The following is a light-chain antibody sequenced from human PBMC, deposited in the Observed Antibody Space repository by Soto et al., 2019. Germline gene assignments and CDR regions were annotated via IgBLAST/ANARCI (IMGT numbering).Light chain of an antibody. CDR2: AAS. J-gene: IGKJ1*01. V-gene: IGKV3-20*01. CDR1: QDVGSAY. Sequence: EIVMTQSPGTLSLSPGERATLSCKASQDVGSAYLAWYQQKFGQAPRLLIHAASSRATGIPDRFSGSGSGTDFTLTISRLEPEDFAVYYCQQYAFAPRTFGQGTKVEIK. CDR3: QQYAFAPRT.